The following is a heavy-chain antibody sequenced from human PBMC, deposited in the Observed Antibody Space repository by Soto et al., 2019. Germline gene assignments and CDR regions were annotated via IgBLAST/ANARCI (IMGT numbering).Heavy chain of an antibody. V-gene: IGHV1-69*01. Sequence: QVQLVQSETEVKKPGSAVRVSCKASGGTCNTYAMNWVRQAPGQGLEWMGGILPMFDRPRYAQKFQGRVTITVDEPTTTAYMELSSLRSDDTAVYYCTRSIGSGGVIGGFDYWGQGTLVTVSS. CDR1: GGTCNTYA. D-gene: IGHD3-16*02. CDR2: ILPMFDRP. J-gene: IGHJ4*02. CDR3: TRSIGSGGVIGGFDY.